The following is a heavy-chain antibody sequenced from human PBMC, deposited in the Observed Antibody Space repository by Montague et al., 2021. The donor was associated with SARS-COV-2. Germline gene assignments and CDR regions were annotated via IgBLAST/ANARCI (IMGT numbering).Heavy chain of an antibody. CDR2: IYYSGSS. J-gene: IGHJ4*02. CDR1: GGSISSYY. Sequence: SDTLSLTCTVSGGSISSYYWSWIRQPPGKGLEWIGYIYYSGSSNYNPSLKSRVTISIDTSKNQFSLNRNSVTAADGAVYYCASPGGYCSGGSCYYVYWGQGTLVTVSS. CDR3: ASPGGYCSGGSCYYVY. V-gene: IGHV4-59*01. D-gene: IGHD2-15*01.